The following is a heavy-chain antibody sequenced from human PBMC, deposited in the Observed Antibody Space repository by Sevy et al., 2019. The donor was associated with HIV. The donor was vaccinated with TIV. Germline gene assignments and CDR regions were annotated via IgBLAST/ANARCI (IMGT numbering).Heavy chain of an antibody. CDR3: ALSGSPMGWFDP. Sequence: SETLSLTYTVSGGSISSYYWSWIRQPPGKGLEWIGYIYYSGSTNYNPSLKSRVTISVDTSKNQFSLKLSSVTAADTAVYYCALSGSPMGWFDPWGQGTLITVSS. CDR2: IYYSGST. CDR1: GGSISSYY. D-gene: IGHD1-26*01. V-gene: IGHV4-59*01. J-gene: IGHJ5*02.